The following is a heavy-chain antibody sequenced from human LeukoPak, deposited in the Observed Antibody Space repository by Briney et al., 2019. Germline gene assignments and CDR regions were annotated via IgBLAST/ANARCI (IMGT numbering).Heavy chain of an antibody. D-gene: IGHD5-24*01. J-gene: IGHJ4*02. CDR2: IYYSGST. CDR3: ARTLDGYNSGYFDY. CDR1: AGSISSYY. Sequence: SETLSLTCTVSAGSISSYYWTWIRQPPGKGLEWIGYIYYSGSTNYNPSLKSRVAISLDTSKNQFSLKLSSVTAADTAVYYCARTLDGYNSGYFDYWGQGTLVTVSS. V-gene: IGHV4-59*12.